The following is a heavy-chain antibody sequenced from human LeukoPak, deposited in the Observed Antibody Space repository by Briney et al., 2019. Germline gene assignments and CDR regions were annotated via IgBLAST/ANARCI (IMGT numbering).Heavy chain of an antibody. CDR3: GRDGAVARYYYGVDV. J-gene: IGHJ6*02. CDR1: GFTASSNY. V-gene: IGHV3-53*05. D-gene: IGHD6-19*01. Sequence: GGSLRLSCAASGFTASSNYMSWVRQAPGQGLELVSVISSGGNTYYPDSLKGRFTISRDNSKNTLYLQMNSLRGEDTAVYYCGRDGAVARYYYGVDVWGQGTTVTVSS. CDR2: ISSGGNT.